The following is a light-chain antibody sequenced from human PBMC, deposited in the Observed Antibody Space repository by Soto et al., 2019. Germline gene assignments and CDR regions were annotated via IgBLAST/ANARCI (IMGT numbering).Light chain of an antibody. CDR3: KQRSNWPLFT. CDR1: QSVSSY. Sequence: EIVLTQSPATLSLSPGERATLSCRASQSVSSYLAWYQQKPGQAPRLLIYDASNRATAIPARFSGSGSGTVFTLTISSLEPEDFAVYYCKQRSNWPLFTFGPGTKVDIK. J-gene: IGKJ3*01. CDR2: DAS. V-gene: IGKV3-11*01.